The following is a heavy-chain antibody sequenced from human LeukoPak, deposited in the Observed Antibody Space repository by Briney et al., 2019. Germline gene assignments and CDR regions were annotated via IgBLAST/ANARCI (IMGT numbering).Heavy chain of an antibody. CDR2: VSHTGGT. J-gene: IGHJ5*02. V-gene: IGHV4-34*01. CDR3: ARNFDL. CDR1: SGSLSGHF. Sequence: SETLPLTCAVYSGSLSGHFWSWIRQPPGKGLEWIGEVSHTGGTNYNPSLKSRATVSVDTSKNQFSLKLTSVTAADTSVYYCARNFDLWGQGTLVTVSS.